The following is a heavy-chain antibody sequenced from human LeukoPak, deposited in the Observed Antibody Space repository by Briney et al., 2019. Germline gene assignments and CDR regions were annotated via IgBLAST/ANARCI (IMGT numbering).Heavy chain of an antibody. D-gene: IGHD3-22*01. CDR3: AKSFRPSSGLSYNMAIDC. CDR1: GFTFSSYG. V-gene: IGHV3-30*18. CDR2: ISYDGSNK. J-gene: IGHJ4*02. Sequence: GGSLRLSCAASGFTFSSYGMHWVRQAPGKGLEWVAVISYDGSNKYYADSVKGRFTISRDNSKNTLYLQMNSLRAEDTAVYYCAKSFRPSSGLSYNMAIDCWGQGTLVTVSS.